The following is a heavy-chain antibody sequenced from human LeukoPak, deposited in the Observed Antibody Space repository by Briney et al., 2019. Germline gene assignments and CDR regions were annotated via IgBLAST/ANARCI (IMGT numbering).Heavy chain of an antibody. CDR2: IYHSGST. V-gene: IGHV4-30-2*01. J-gene: IGHJ4*02. D-gene: IGHD4-23*01. CDR3: ARGYYGGNFPTFDY. Sequence: SETLSLTCAVSGGSISSGGYSWSWIRQAPGKGLEWIGYIYHSGSTYYNPSLKSRVTISVDRSKNQFSLKLSSVTAADTAVYYCARGYYGGNFPTFDYWGQGTLVTVSS. CDR1: GGSISSGGYS.